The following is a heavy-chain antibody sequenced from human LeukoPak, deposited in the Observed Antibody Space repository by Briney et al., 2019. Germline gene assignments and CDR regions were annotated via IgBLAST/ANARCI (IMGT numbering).Heavy chain of an antibody. D-gene: IGHD2-2*01. CDR1: GGTFSSYA. Sequence: SVTVSCKASGGTFSSYAISWVRQAPGQGLEWMGGIIPIFGTANYAQKFQGRVTITADESTSTAYMELSSLRSEDTAVYYCARGPTECSSTSCYEKSGGYYYYYGMDVWGKGTTVTVSS. CDR3: ARGPTECSSTSCYEKSGGYYYYYGMDV. V-gene: IGHV1-69*01. J-gene: IGHJ6*04. CDR2: IIPIFGTA.